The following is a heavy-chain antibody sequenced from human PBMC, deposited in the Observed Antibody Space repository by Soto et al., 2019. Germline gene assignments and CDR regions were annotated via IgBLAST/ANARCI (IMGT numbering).Heavy chain of an antibody. J-gene: IGHJ4*02. Sequence: QVQLVESGGGVVQPGRSLRLSCAASGFTFSSYGMHWVRQAPGKGLEWVAVISYDGSNKYYADSVKGRFTISRDNSKNTLYLQMNSLRAEDTAVYYCAKEPDCGGDCYPDYWGQGTLVTVSS. CDR1: GFTFSSYG. CDR3: AKEPDCGGDCYPDY. CDR2: ISYDGSNK. V-gene: IGHV3-30*18. D-gene: IGHD2-21*02.